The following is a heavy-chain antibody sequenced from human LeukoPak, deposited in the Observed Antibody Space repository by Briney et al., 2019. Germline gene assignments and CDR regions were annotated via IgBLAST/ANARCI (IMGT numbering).Heavy chain of an antibody. CDR2: IYSGGST. CDR1: GFTVSSKY. Sequence: GGSLRLSCAASGFTVSSKYMSWVRQAPGKGLEWVSVIYSGGSTYYADSVKGRFTISRDNSKNTVYLQMNSLRAEDTAVYYCARDCSASSSDYYPLGYWGQGTLVTVSS. V-gene: IGHV3-66*01. J-gene: IGHJ4*02. CDR3: ARDCSASSSDYYPLGY. D-gene: IGHD3-22*01.